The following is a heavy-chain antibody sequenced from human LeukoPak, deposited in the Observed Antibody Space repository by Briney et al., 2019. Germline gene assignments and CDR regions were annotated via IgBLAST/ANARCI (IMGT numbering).Heavy chain of an antibody. CDR2: INVEGTTT. D-gene: IGHD3-10*01. CDR3: TRGGEEPFDY. V-gene: IGHV3-74*01. CDR1: GFTFTRFW. Sequence: GGSLRLSCAGSGFTFTRFWMHWVRQAPGKGPVWAARINVEGTTTTYADSVEGRFTISRDENTLYLQMNHLRVDDTAVYYCTRGGEEPFDYWGQGTLVTVSP. J-gene: IGHJ4*02.